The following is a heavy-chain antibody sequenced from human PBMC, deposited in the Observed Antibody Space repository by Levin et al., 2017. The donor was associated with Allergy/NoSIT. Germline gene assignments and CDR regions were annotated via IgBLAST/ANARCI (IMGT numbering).Heavy chain of an antibody. CDR1: GVTFSTYP. Sequence: GESLKISCAASGVTFSTYPMSWVRQAPGKGLEWVSAISGSGGETFYAESVRGRFTISRDNSKNTLYLQMNSLRAEDTAVYYCARDPTGGYSGYEFRYFDLWGRGTLVTVSS. D-gene: IGHD5-12*01. V-gene: IGHV3-23*01. CDR2: ISGSGGET. J-gene: IGHJ2*01. CDR3: ARDPTGGYSGYEFRYFDL.